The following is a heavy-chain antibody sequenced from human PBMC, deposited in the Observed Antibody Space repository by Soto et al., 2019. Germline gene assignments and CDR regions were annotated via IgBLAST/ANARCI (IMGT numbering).Heavy chain of an antibody. CDR3: ARADGYNSPQFAY. V-gene: IGHV4-39*01. Sequence: QLQLQESGPGLVKPSETLSLTCTVSGGSISSSSYYWGWIRQPPGKGLEWIGSIYYSGSTYYNPSLKSRVTISVDTSKNQFSLTLSSVTAADTAVYYCARADGYNSPQFAYWVQGTLVTVSS. CDR2: IYYSGST. CDR1: GGSISSSSYY. D-gene: IGHD5-12*01. J-gene: IGHJ4*02.